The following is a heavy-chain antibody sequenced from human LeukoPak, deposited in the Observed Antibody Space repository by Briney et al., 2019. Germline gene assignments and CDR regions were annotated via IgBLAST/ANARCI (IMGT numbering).Heavy chain of an antibody. D-gene: IGHD2-8*01. V-gene: IGHV3-11*04. CDR3: ARGINDFDY. CDR2: ISSRGSNK. Sequence: PGGSLRLSCAASGFTFSDYYMSWLRQTPGKGLEWVSYISSRGSNKHYADSVKGRFTISRDNAKNSLYLQMDSLRAEDTAVYYCARGINDFDYWGQGTLVTVSS. J-gene: IGHJ4*02. CDR1: GFTFSDYY.